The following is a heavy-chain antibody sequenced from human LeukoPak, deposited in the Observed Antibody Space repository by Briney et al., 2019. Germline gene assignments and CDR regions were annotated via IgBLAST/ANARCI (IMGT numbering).Heavy chain of an antibody. J-gene: IGHJ6*02. Sequence: GASVKVSCKASGGTFSSYAISWVRQAPGQGLEWMGGIIPIFGTANYAQKFQGRVTITADESTSTAYMELSSLRSEDTAVYYCARVDSSGYYTSYYYGMDVWGQGTTVTVSS. CDR1: GGTFSSYA. CDR3: ARVDSSGYYTSYYYGMDV. D-gene: IGHD3-22*01. CDR2: IIPIFGTA. V-gene: IGHV1-69*13.